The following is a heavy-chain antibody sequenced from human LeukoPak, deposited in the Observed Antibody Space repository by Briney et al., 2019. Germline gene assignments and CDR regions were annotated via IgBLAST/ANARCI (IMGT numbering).Heavy chain of an antibody. CDR3: ARIGYCSSTSCLGPLDY. V-gene: IGHV3-23*01. D-gene: IGHD2-2*01. CDR1: GFTVSSNY. J-gene: IGHJ4*02. Sequence: GGSLRLSCAASGFTVSSNYMSWVRQAPGKGLEWVSAISGSGGSTYYADSVKGRFTISRDNSKNTLYLQMNSLRAEDTAVYYCARIGYCSSTSCLGPLDYWGQGTLVTVSS. CDR2: ISGSGGST.